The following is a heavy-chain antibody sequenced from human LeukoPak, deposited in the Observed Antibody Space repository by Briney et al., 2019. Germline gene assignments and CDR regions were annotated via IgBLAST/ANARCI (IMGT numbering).Heavy chain of an antibody. CDR1: GYTFTGYY. V-gene: IGHV1-2*02. CDR2: INPNRGGT. D-gene: IGHD6-19*01. Sequence: ASVKVSCKASGYTFTGYYMHWVRQAPGQGLEWMGWINPNRGGTNYAQKFQGRVTMTRDTSISTAYMELSRLRSDDTAVYYCARGIAVAGMSDVSQNDYWGQGTLVTVSS. J-gene: IGHJ4*02. CDR3: ARGIAVAGMSDVSQNDY.